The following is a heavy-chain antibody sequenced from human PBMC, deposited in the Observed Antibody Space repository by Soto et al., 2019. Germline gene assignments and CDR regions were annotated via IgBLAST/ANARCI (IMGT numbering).Heavy chain of an antibody. CDR2: IYWDDEK. J-gene: IGHJ4*02. V-gene: IGHV2-5*02. CDR3: AHRYIERGLSGFPN. Sequence: QITLKESGPTLVNPTQTLTLTCSFSGFSLTTSGVGVGWIRQPPGKALEWLALIYWDDEKYYSPSLKSRLTITKDTSKNHVVLTMTNVDPVDTATYYCAHRYIERGLSGFPNWGQGTLVTVSS. D-gene: IGHD3-16*01. CDR1: GFSLTTSGVG.